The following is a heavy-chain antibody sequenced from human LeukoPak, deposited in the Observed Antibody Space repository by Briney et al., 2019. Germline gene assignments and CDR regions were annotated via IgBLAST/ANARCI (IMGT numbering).Heavy chain of an antibody. Sequence: GGSLRLSCAASGITFSNYWMHWVRQAPGKGLVWVSRISSDGSSTNYADSVKGRFTISRDNAKNTLYLQMDSLRAEDTAVYYCAKGGGKVQDYWGQGTLVTVSS. CDR1: GITFSNYW. V-gene: IGHV3-74*01. D-gene: IGHD4-23*01. CDR3: AKGGGKVQDY. CDR2: ISSDGSST. J-gene: IGHJ4*02.